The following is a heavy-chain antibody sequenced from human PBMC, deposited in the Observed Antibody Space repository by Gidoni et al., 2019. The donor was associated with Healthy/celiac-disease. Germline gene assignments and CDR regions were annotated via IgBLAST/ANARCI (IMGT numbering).Heavy chain of an antibody. CDR2: ISYDGSNK. J-gene: IGHJ6*02. D-gene: IGHD1-1*01. CDR3: AKYRAPGSNWNDGRGSSWDYYGMDV. Sequence: QVQLVESGGGVVQPGRSLRLSCAASGFTFSSYGMHWVRQAPGKGLEWVAVISYDGSNKYYADSVKGRFTISRDNSKNTLYLQMNSLRAEDTAVYYCAKYRAPGSNWNDGRGSSWDYYGMDVWGQGTTVTVSS. V-gene: IGHV3-30*18. CDR1: GFTFSSYG.